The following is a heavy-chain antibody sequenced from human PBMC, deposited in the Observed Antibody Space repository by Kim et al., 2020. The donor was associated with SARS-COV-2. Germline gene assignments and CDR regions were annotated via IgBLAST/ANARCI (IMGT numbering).Heavy chain of an antibody. CDR2: TT. V-gene: IGHV3-74*01. Sequence: TTGYADSVKGRFTISRDNAKNTLYLQMNSLRVEDTAVYYCTRGFGSETNYWGQGSLVIVST. CDR3: TRGFGSETNY. J-gene: IGHJ4*02. D-gene: IGHD3-10*01.